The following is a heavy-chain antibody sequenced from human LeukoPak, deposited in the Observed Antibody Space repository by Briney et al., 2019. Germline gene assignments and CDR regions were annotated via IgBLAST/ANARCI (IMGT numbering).Heavy chain of an antibody. J-gene: IGHJ6*02. Sequence: PGGSLRLSCAASGFTFSSYGMHWVRQAPGKGLEWVAFIRYDGSNKYYADSVKGRFTISRDNSKNTLYLQMNSLRAEDTAVYYCAKVRGTATYYYYGMDVWGQGTTVTVSS. CDR3: AKVRGTATYYYYGMDV. CDR1: GFTFSSYG. D-gene: IGHD1-1*01. CDR2: IRYDGSNK. V-gene: IGHV3-30*02.